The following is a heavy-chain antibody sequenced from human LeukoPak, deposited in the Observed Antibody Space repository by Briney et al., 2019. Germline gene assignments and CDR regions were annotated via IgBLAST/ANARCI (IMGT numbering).Heavy chain of an antibody. J-gene: IGHJ3*01. Sequence: ASVKVSCKASAYTFTVYYMHWVRQAPGPGLEWMGWINPNSGGTKYAKKFQARVTMTGYTSINTAYIELTRLRTDDTAVYYCASDRALAGTNLGAFDSWGQGTTVIVSS. CDR1: AYTFTVYY. CDR2: INPNSGGT. V-gene: IGHV1-2*02. CDR3: ASDRALAGTNLGAFDS. D-gene: IGHD6-19*01.